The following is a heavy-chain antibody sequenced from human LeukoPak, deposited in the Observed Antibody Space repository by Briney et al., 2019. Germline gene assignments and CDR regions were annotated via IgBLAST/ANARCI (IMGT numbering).Heavy chain of an antibody. J-gene: IGHJ6*02. CDR1: GGTFSSYA. D-gene: IGHD6-13*01. Sequence: ASVKVSCKASGGTFSSYAISWVRQAPGQGLEWMGGIIPIFGTANYAQKFQGRVTITADESTSTAYMELSSLRSEDTAVYYCARIGRQHPPGYYYGMDVWGQGTTDTVSS. CDR2: IIPIFGTA. CDR3: ARIGRQHPPGYYYGMDV. V-gene: IGHV1-69*13.